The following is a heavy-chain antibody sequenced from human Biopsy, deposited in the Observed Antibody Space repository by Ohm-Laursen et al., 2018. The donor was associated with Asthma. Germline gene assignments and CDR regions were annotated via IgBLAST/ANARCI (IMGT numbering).Heavy chain of an antibody. J-gene: IGHJ4*02. V-gene: IGHV3-33*01. CDR2: IWYDGSNK. CDR1: GFTFSSYG. CDR3: ARDAWELQKPYAYYFDY. D-gene: IGHD1-26*01. Sequence: SLRLSCTAPGFTFSSYGMHWVRQAPGKGLEWVAVIWYDGSNKYYADSVKGRFTISRDNSKNTLYLQMNSLRAEDTAVYYCARDAWELQKPYAYYFDYWGQGTLVTVSS.